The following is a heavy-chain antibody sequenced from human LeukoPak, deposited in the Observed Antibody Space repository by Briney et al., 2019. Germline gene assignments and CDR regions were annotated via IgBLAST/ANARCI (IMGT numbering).Heavy chain of an antibody. CDR1: GFTFSSYA. D-gene: IGHD3-22*01. CDR3: ARDQLWYYYDSSGYPDY. J-gene: IGHJ4*02. CDR2: ISYDGSNK. Sequence: PGRSLRLSCAASGFTFSSYAMHWVRQAPGKGLEWVAVISYDGSNKYYADSVKGRFTISRDNSKNTLYLQMNSLRAEDTAVYYCARDQLWYYYDSSGYPDYWGQGTLVTVSS. V-gene: IGHV3-30-3*01.